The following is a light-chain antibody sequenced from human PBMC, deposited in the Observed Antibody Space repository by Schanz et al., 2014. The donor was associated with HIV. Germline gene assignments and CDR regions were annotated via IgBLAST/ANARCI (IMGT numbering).Light chain of an antibody. V-gene: IGLV4-69*01. J-gene: IGLJ2*01. CDR3: QTWGTGIRV. CDR2: LNSDGSH. CDR1: SGYSSYA. Sequence: QLVLTQSPSASASLGASVKLTCTLDSGYSSYAIAWHQQQPEKGPRYLMKLNSDGSHSKGDGIPDRFSGSSSGAERYLTISSLQSEDEADYYCQTWGTGIRVFGGGTKLTVL.